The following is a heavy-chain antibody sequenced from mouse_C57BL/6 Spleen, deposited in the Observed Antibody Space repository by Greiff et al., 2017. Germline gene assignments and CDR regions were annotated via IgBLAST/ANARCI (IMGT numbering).Heavy chain of an antibody. J-gene: IGHJ4*01. CDR1: GFSLTSYA. D-gene: IGHD2-5*01. CDR3: ARGHYSNYEDYAMDY. Sequence: QVQLQQSGPGLVAPSQSLSITCTVSGFSLTSYAISWVRQPPGKGLEWLGVIWTGGGTNYNSALKSRLSISKDNSKSQVFLKMNSLQTDDTARYYCARGHYSNYEDYAMDYWGQGTSVTVSS. CDR2: IWTGGGT. V-gene: IGHV2-9-1*01.